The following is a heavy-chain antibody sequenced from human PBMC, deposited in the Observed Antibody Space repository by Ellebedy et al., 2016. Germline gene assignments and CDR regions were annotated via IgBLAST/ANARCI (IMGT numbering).Heavy chain of an antibody. V-gene: IGHV3-66*01. CDR2: LYSGGTI. CDR1: GFTVSGNY. D-gene: IGHD3-10*01. Sequence: GGSLRLSCAASGFTVSGNYMSWVRQAPGKGLEWVSTLYSGGTILYADSVKGRFTISRDNSKNTLYLQMNSLTSIDTAVYYCARGTGTSWFDPWGQGTLVTVFS. CDR3: ARGTGTSWFDP. J-gene: IGHJ5*02.